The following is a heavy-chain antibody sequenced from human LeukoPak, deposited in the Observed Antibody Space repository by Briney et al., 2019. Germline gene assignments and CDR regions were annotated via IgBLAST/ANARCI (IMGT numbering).Heavy chain of an antibody. J-gene: IGHJ4*02. Sequence: GGSLRLSCAASGFTFSSYSMNWVRQAPGKGLEWVSSISSSSSYIYYADSVKGRFTISRGNAKNSLYLQMNSLRAEDTAVYYCAITVAAAGRGFDYWGQGTLVTVSS. CDR3: AITVAAAGRGFDY. D-gene: IGHD6-13*01. CDR1: GFTFSSYS. V-gene: IGHV3-21*04. CDR2: ISSSSSYI.